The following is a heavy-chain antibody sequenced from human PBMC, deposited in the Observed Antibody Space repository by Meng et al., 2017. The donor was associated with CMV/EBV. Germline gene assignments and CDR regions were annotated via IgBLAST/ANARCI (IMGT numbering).Heavy chain of an antibody. CDR3: AKARGRVVVVAPFDY. CDR2: IIPIVCTA. CDR1: GGTFSCYA. J-gene: IGHJ4*02. Sequence: HVELLQSGAEVKQPWCYVKCSCKASGGTFSCYAISWVLQAHGQGLEWIGGIIPIVCTANYAQKFQGRVTITADESTSTAYMELSSLRSEDTAVYYCAKARGRVVVVAPFDYWGQGTLVTVSS. D-gene: IGHD2-15*01. V-gene: IGHV1-69*12.